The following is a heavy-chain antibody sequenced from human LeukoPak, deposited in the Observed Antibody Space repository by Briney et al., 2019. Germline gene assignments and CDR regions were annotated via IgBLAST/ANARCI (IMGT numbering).Heavy chain of an antibody. CDR1: GFTFSSYA. CDR2: ISYDGSNK. D-gene: IGHD3-10*01. CDR3: ARGSKNYFDY. J-gene: IGHJ4*02. Sequence: PGRSLRLSCAASGFTFSSYAMHWVRQAPGKGLEWVAVISYDGSNKYYADSVKGRFTISRDNSKNTLYLQMNSLRAEDTAVYYCARGSKNYFDYWGQGTLVTVSS. V-gene: IGHV3-30-3*01.